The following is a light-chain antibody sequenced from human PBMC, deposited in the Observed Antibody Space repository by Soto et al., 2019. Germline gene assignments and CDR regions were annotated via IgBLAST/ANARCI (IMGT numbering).Light chain of an antibody. V-gene: IGKV3-20*01. J-gene: IGKJ2*01. CDR2: GAS. CDR1: QSVSSSY. Sequence: EIVLTQSPGTLSLSPGERATLSCRASQSVSSSYLAWYQQKPGQAPRLLIYGASSRATGIPDRFSGSGSGTHFTLTLSRLEPEDFAVYYCQQHGSSPPYTFGQGTKLQIK. CDR3: QQHGSSPPYT.